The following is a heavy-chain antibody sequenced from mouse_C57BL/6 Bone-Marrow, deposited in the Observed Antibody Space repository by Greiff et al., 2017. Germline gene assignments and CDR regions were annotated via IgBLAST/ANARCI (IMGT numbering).Heavy chain of an antibody. J-gene: IGHJ4*01. V-gene: IGHV6-3*01. D-gene: IGHD6-5*01. CDR1: GFTFSNYW. CDR3: TGAYAYAMDY. Sequence: EVQLVESGGGLVQPGGSMKLSCVASGFTFSNYWMNWVRQSPEKGLEWVAQIRLKSDNYATHYAESVKGRFTISRDDSKSSVYLQMNNLRAEDTGIYYCTGAYAYAMDYWGQGTSVTVSS. CDR2: IRLKSDNYAT.